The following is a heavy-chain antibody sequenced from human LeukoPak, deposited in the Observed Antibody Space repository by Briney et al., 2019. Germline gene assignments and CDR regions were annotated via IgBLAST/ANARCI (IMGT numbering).Heavy chain of an antibody. V-gene: IGHV3-33*01. Sequence: PGVSLRLSCAASGFTFSSYGMHWVRQAPGKGLEWAALIWYDGSNQYYADSVKGRFTVSRDNSKNTLYLQMNSLRAEDTAIYYCARASSANGFDIWGQGAMVTVSS. CDR2: IWYDGSNQ. J-gene: IGHJ3*02. CDR1: GFTFSSYG. D-gene: IGHD2-2*01. CDR3: ARASSANGFDI.